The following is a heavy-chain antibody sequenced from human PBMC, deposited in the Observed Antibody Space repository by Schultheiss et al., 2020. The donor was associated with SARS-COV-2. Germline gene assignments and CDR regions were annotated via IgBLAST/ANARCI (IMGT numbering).Heavy chain of an antibody. D-gene: IGHD3-10*01. Sequence: GGSLRLSCAVSGFTFSSYAMSWVRQAPGKGLEWVSAISGSAGTTYYADSVKGRFTISRDNSKNTLYLQMNSLRAEDTAVYYCARDTSLLWFGELADYYYYGMDVWGQGTTVTVSS. CDR1: GFTFSSYA. CDR3: ARDTSLLWFGELADYYYYGMDV. CDR2: ISGSAGTT. V-gene: IGHV3-23*01. J-gene: IGHJ6*02.